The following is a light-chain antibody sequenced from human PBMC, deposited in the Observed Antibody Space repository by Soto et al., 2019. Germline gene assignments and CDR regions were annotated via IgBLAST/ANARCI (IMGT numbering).Light chain of an antibody. CDR2: GAS. Sequence: DIQMTQSAATLSASFGDRVTITCGASQSISSWLAWYQQKPGKAPKLLIYGASSLESGVPSRFSGSGSGTEFNLTISSLQTDDFATYYCQQYNSYPWTFGQGTKVDIK. CDR1: QSISSW. CDR3: QQYNSYPWT. J-gene: IGKJ1*01. V-gene: IGKV1-5*01.